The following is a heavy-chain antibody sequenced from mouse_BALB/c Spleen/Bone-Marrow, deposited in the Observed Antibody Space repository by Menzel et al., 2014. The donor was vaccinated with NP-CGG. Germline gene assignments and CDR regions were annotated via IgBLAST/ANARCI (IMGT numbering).Heavy chain of an antibody. CDR1: GYAFTNYL. D-gene: IGHD1-2*01. CDR3: ARSITTALYYFDY. Sequence: QVQLQQSGAELVRPGTSVKVSCKASGYAFTNYLIEWVKRRPGQGLGWIGVINPGSGGTNYNEKFKGKATLTADKSSSTAYMQLSSLTSDDSAVYFCARSITTALYYFDYWGQGTTLTVSS. J-gene: IGHJ2*01. V-gene: IGHV1-54*01. CDR2: INPGSGGT.